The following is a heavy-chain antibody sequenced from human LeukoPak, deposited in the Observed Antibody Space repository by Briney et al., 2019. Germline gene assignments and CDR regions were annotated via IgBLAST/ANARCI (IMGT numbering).Heavy chain of an antibody. Sequence: SETLSLTCTVSGGSISSSSYYWGWIRQPPGKGLEWIGSIYYSGSTYYNPSLKSRVTISVDTSKNQFSLKLSSVTAADTAVYYCAGVNSSSWQFDYWGQGTLVTVSS. CDR3: AGVNSSSWQFDY. CDR2: IYYSGST. D-gene: IGHD6-13*01. V-gene: IGHV4-39*07. J-gene: IGHJ4*02. CDR1: GGSISSSSYY.